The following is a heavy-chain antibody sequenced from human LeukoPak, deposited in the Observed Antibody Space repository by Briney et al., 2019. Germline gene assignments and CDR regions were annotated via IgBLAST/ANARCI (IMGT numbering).Heavy chain of an antibody. Sequence: GASVKVSCKASGGTFSSYAISWVRQAPGQGLEWMGGIIPIFGTANYAQKFQGRVTITADKSTSTAYMELSSLRSEDTAVYYCASSLAVADTEAVYWGQGTLVTVSS. CDR3: ASSLAVADTEAVY. J-gene: IGHJ4*02. V-gene: IGHV1-69*06. CDR1: GGTFSSYA. D-gene: IGHD6-19*01. CDR2: IIPIFGTA.